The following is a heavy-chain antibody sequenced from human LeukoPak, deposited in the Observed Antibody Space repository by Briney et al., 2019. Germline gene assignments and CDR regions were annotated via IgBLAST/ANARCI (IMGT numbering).Heavy chain of an antibody. CDR3: ARDGTKYSSGY. J-gene: IGHJ4*02. Sequence: PGGSLRLSCAASGFTVSSNCMSWVRQAPGKGLEWVSVIYSGGSTYYADSVKGRFTISRDNSKNTLYLQMNSLRAEDTAVYYCARDGTKYSSGYWGQGTLVTVSS. V-gene: IGHV3-53*01. CDR2: IYSGGST. CDR1: GFTVSSNC. D-gene: IGHD6-19*01.